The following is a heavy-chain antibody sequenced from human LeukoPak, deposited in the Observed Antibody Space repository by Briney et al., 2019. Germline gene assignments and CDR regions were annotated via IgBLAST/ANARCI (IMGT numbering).Heavy chain of an antibody. CDR3: ARDRSGATDGAFDI. V-gene: IGHV3-30*03. J-gene: IGHJ3*02. CDR1: GFTFSSYG. D-gene: IGHD3-3*01. CDR2: ISYDGSNK. Sequence: GGSLRLSCAASGFTFSSYGMHWIRQAPGKGLEWVAVISYDGSNKYYADSVKGRFTISRDNSKNTLYLQMNSLRAEDTAVYYCARDRSGATDGAFDIWGQGTMVTVSS.